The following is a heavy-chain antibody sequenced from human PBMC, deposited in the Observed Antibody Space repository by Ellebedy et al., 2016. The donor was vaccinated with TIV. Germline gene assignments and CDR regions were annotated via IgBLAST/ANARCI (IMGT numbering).Heavy chain of an antibody. V-gene: IGHV5-10-1*01. CDR3: AYYASGRRAFDV. J-gene: IGHJ3*01. CDR2: IDPIVSER. CDR1: GYTFTSFW. D-gene: IGHD3-10*01. Sequence: GESLKISXKVSGYTFTSFWINWVRQMPGKGLEWMGRIDPIVSERFCSPSFEGHVTFSVDTSTMTAYLNWSSLKASDTALYYCAYYASGRRAFDVWGQGTVVTVSS.